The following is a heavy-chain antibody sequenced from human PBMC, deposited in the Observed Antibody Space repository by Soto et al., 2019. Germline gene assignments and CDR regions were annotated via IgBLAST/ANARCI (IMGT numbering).Heavy chain of an antibody. D-gene: IGHD2-21*01. CDR3: ARVGLSNMWTEGLDV. V-gene: IGHV3-30-3*01. J-gene: IGHJ6*02. CDR1: GFTFSGYA. Sequence: QVQLVESGGGVVQPGRSLRLSCAASGFTFSGYAMHWVRQAPGKGLEWVAFISHDGSNRPNADSVKGRFTISRDNSKNTLYLQMNSLRPEDTAVYYCARVGLSNMWTEGLDVWGHGTTVTVSS. CDR2: ISHDGSNR.